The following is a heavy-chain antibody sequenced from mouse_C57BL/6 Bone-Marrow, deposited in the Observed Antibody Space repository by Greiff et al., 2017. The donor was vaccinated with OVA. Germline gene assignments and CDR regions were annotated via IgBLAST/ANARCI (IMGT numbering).Heavy chain of an antibody. CDR2: ISYSGST. CDR3: ARSTGERPGFAY. Sequence: EVQLVESGPGLAKPSQTLSLTCSATGYSFTSDYWNWIRQFPGNKLEYMGYISYSGSTSYYPSLKSRISTTRDTSKNQYYLQLKSVTTEDTATYDCARSTGERPGFAYWGQGTLVTVSA. J-gene: IGHJ3*01. CDR1: GYSFTSDY. D-gene: IGHD1-1*01. V-gene: IGHV3-8*01.